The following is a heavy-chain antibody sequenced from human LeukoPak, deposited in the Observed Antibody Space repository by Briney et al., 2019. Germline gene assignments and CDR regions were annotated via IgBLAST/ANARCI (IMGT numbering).Heavy chain of an antibody. J-gene: IGHJ6*04. CDR1: GFTFSNAW. CDR2: IKSKTDGGTT. CDR3: TTARLYYYYGMDV. D-gene: IGHD5-12*01. Sequence: GGFLRLSCAASGFTFSNAWMSWVRQAPGKGLEWVGRIKSKTDGGTTDYAAPVKGRFTISRDDSKNTLYLQMNSLKTEDTAVYYCTTARLYYYYGMDVWGKGTTVTVSS. V-gene: IGHV3-15*01.